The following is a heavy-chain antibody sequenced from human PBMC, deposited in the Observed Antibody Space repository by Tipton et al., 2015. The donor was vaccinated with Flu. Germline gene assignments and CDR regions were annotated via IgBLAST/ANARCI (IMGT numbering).Heavy chain of an antibody. Sequence: TLSLTCTVSGVSISSYFWSWVRQPPGKGLEWIGYISYSGSTRYNPSLKSRPTLSVDTSKNQTSLRLTSVTPADTALYYCARAYCGIGCSLGVNAFDVWGQGTMVTVSS. D-gene: IGHD2-21*01. J-gene: IGHJ3*01. CDR3: ARAYCGIGCSLGVNAFDV. V-gene: IGHV4-59*01. CDR2: ISYSGST. CDR1: GVSISSYF.